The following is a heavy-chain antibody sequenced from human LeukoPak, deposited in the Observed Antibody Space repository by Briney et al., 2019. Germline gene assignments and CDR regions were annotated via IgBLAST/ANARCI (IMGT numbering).Heavy chain of an antibody. CDR1: GFTFSSYW. CDR2: INSDAKTT. D-gene: IGHD3-10*01. Sequence: GGSLRLSCAASGFTFSSYWMYWVRQAPGKGLVWVSRINSDAKTTSYADSVKGRFTISRDNAKNTLYLQMNSLRAEDTAVYYCARDITLTRGGRSDYWGQGTLVTVSA. CDR3: ARDITLTRGGRSDY. V-gene: IGHV3-74*01. J-gene: IGHJ4*02.